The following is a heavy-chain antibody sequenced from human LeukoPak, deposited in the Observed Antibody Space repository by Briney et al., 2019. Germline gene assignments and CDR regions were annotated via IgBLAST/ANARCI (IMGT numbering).Heavy chain of an antibody. V-gene: IGHV4-4*07. CDR1: GGSISSNY. J-gene: IGHJ4*02. Sequence: SETLSLTCTVSGGSISSNYRSWNRQPARKGLDWDGCSHSSGRTNFNNTLKTRVTMSVDTSKNQFSLKLSPVTVTDPAVYEFARGPDGMVRGVMDYWGQGAMVSLSS. D-gene: IGHD3-10*01. CDR2: SHSSGRT. CDR3: ARGPDGMVRGVMDY.